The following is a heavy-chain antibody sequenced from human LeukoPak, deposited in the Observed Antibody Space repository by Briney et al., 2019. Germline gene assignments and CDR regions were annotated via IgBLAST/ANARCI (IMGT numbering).Heavy chain of an antibody. V-gene: IGHV1-18*01. Sequence: ASVKVSCKASGGTFSSYAISWVRQAPGQGLEWMGWISAYNGNTNYAQKLQGRVTMTTDTSTSTAYMELRSLRSDDTAVYYCARDRGYYDILTGYAWGQGTLVTVSS. D-gene: IGHD3-9*01. CDR2: ISAYNGNT. CDR3: ARDRGYYDILTGYA. J-gene: IGHJ5*02. CDR1: GGTFSSYA.